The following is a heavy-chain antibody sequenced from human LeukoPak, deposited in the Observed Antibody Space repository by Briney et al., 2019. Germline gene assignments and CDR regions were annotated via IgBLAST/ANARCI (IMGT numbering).Heavy chain of an antibody. CDR3: ARDMAPYYDFRSGYYSGAVDY. D-gene: IGHD3-3*01. CDR1: GFTFSSYW. CDR2: IKQDGSEK. Sequence: GGSLRLSCAASGFTFSSYWMSWVRQAPGKGLEWVANIKQDGSEKYYVDSVKGRFTISRDNAKNSLYLQMNSLRAEDTAVYYCARDMAPYYDFRSGYYSGAVDYWGQGTLVTVSS. J-gene: IGHJ4*02. V-gene: IGHV3-7*01.